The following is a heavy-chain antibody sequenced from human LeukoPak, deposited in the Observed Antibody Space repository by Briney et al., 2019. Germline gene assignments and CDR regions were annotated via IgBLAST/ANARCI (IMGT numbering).Heavy chain of an antibody. V-gene: IGHV3-30*03. J-gene: IGHJ4*02. D-gene: IGHD5-18*01. CDR3: ARGGRTAMAIDY. CDR2: ISYDGSNR. CDR1: GFILSNYG. Sequence: QPGRSLRLSCAASGFILSNYGMHWVRQAPGKGLEWVAVISYDGSNRYYADSVKGRFTISRDNSKNTLYLQMNSLRAEDTAVYYCARGGRTAMAIDYWGQGTLVTVSS.